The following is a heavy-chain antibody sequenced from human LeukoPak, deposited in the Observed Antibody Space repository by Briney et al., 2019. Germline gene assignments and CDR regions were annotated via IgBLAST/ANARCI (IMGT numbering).Heavy chain of an antibody. CDR3: ARDLEVGSTGGYYYYMDV. V-gene: IGHV3-66*01. Sequence: GGSLRLSCAASGFTVSSNYMSWVRQAPGKGLEWVSVIYSGGSTYYADSVKGRFTISRDNSKNTLYPQMNSLRAEDTAVYYCARDLEVGSTGGYYYYMDVWGKGTTVTVSS. CDR1: GFTVSSNY. CDR2: IYSGGST. D-gene: IGHD3-10*01. J-gene: IGHJ6*03.